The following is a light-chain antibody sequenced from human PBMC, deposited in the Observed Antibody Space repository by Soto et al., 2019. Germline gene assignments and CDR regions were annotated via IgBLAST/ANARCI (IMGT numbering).Light chain of an antibody. CDR1: SSNVGGHNS. Sequence: QSVLTQPASVSGSPGQSITISCTGTSSNVGGHNSVSWYQQHPGKAPKLLIYDVSYRPSGVSYRFSGSKSGNTASLTIAGLQAEDEDDYHCSSYTTTTTPPVVFGGGTKLTVL. CDR3: SSYTTTTTPPVV. V-gene: IGLV2-14*01. J-gene: IGLJ2*01. CDR2: DVS.